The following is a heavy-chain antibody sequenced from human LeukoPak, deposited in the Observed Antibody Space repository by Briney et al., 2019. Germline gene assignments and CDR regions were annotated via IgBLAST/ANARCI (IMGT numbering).Heavy chain of an antibody. CDR1: GFTFSGYE. CDR2: ISSSGSTI. J-gene: IGHJ4*02. D-gene: IGHD3-16*01. V-gene: IGHV3-48*03. CDR3: AREFGGATVLFDY. Sequence: GGSLRLSCAASGFTFSGYEMNWVRQAPGKGLEWVSYISSSGSTIYYADSVKGRFTISRDNAKNSLYLQMNSLRAEDTAVYYCAREFGGATVLFDYWGQGTLVTVSS.